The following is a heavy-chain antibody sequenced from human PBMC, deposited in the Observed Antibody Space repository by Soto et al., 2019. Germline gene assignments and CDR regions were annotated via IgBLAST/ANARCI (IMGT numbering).Heavy chain of an antibody. CDR1: GGTFSSYA. CDR2: IIPKFGTA. J-gene: IGHJ5*02. CDR3: AEAGARYNWFDP. Sequence: QVQLVQSGAEVKKPGPSVKVSCKASGGTFSSYAISWVRQAPGQGLEWMGGIIPKFGTANYAQKYQGRVTITADKSTSPAHMELSSLRSEDTAVYYCAEAGARYNWFDPWGQGSLFTVSS. V-gene: IGHV1-69*06. D-gene: IGHD1-26*01.